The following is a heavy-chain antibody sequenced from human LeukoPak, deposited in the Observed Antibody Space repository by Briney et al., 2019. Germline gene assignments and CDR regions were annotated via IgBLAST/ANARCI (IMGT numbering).Heavy chain of an antibody. D-gene: IGHD6-13*01. CDR2: INHSGST. J-gene: IGHJ4*02. Sequence: SETLSLTCAVYGGSFSGYYWSWIRQPPGKGLEWFGEINHSGSTNYNPSLKSRVTISVDTSKNQFSLKLSSVTAADTAVYYCARGRLRAAGTPGYFDYWGQGTLVTVSS. CDR1: GGSFSGYY. V-gene: IGHV4-34*01. CDR3: ARGRLRAAGTPGYFDY.